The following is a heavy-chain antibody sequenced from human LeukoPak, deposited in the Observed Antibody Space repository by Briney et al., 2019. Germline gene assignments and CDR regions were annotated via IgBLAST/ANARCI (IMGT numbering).Heavy chain of an antibody. CDR3: ARGVGATTGPFDF. J-gene: IGHJ4*02. Sequence: SQTLSLTCAISGDRVSSNTAAWNWIRQFPSRGLEWLGRTYYRSKWYNDYVVSVKSRITINPDTSKNQFSLQLNSVTPEDTAVYYCARGVGATTGPFDFWGQGTLVTVSS. V-gene: IGHV6-1*01. D-gene: IGHD1-26*01. CDR1: GDRVSSNTAA. CDR2: TYYRSKWYN.